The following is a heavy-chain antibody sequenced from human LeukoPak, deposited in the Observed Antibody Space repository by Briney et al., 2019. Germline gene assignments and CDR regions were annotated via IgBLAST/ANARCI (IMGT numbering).Heavy chain of an antibody. CDR2: IKQDGSEK. CDR3: ARDVVVGATPGNYYYGMDV. Sequence: GGSLRLSCAASGFTFSSYWMSWVRQAPGRGLEWVANIKQDGSEKYYVDSVKGRFTISRDNAKNSLYLQMNSLRAEDTAVYYCARDVVVGATPGNYYYGMDVWGQGTTVTVSS. J-gene: IGHJ6*02. D-gene: IGHD2-15*01. CDR1: GFTFSSYW. V-gene: IGHV3-7*01.